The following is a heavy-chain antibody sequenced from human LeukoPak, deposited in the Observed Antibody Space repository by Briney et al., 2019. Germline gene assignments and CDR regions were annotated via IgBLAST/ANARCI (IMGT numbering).Heavy chain of an antibody. Sequence: SQTLSLTCTVSGGSISSGDYYWSWIRQPPGKGLEWIGYIYYSGSTYYNPSLKSRVTISVDTSKNQFPLKLSSVTAADTAVYYCARDGGYYDIAFDPWGQGTLVTVSS. V-gene: IGHV4-30-4*08. J-gene: IGHJ5*02. CDR1: GGSISSGDYY. CDR3: ARDGGYYDIAFDP. D-gene: IGHD3-9*01. CDR2: IYYSGST.